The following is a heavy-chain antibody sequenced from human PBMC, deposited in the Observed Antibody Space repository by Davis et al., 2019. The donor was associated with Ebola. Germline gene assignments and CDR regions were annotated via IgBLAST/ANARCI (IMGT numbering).Heavy chain of an antibody. CDR1: GFSVNNNY. J-gene: IGHJ4*02. Sequence: GGSLRLSCAASGFSVNNNYMSWIRQAPGKGLEWVSLINNVAGTLYIDSVKGRFTIFRDNSENTLFLQMNSLRVEDTAVYYCVRSRGNSPSQREFDYWGQGTLVTVS. D-gene: IGHD3-10*01. V-gene: IGHV3-66*01. CDR3: VRSRGNSPSQREFDY. CDR2: INNVAGT.